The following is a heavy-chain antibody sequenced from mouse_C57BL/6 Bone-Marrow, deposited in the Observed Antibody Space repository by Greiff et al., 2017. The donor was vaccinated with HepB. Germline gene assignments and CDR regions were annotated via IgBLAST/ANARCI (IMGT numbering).Heavy chain of an antibody. V-gene: IGHV1-64*01. CDR3: ARGGGNYSLFAY. D-gene: IGHD2-1*01. Sequence: QVQLQQPGAELVKPGASVKLSCKASGYTFTSYWMHWVKQRPGQGLEWIGMIHPNSGSTNYNEKFKSKATLTVDKASSTAYMQLSSLTSEDSAGYYCARGGGNYSLFAYWGQGTLVTVSA. CDR2: IHPNSGST. J-gene: IGHJ3*01. CDR1: GYTFTSYW.